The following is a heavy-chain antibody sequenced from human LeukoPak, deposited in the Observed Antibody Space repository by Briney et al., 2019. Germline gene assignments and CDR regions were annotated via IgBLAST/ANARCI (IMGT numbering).Heavy chain of an antibody. J-gene: IGHJ6*02. CDR1: GGSISLYY. Sequence: PSETLSLTCTVSGGSISLYYWTWIRQPAGRGLEGIGRVYSNGSTDYNPSLKSRVTMSVDTSKKQFSLKLSSVTAADTAVYYCARGIIGSQYWYGLDVWGQGTTVTVSS. V-gene: IGHV4-4*07. CDR3: ARGIIGSQYWYGLDV. D-gene: IGHD1-20*01. CDR2: VYSNGST.